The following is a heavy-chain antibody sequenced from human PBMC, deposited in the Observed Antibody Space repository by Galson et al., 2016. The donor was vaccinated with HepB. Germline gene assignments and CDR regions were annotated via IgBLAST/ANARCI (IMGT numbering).Heavy chain of an antibody. D-gene: IGHD3-22*01. CDR3: AKSPEAWYYDDTSGHYHFDY. CDR2: ISGRGGSI. CDR1: GFTFSSYA. V-gene: IGHV3-23*01. J-gene: IGHJ4*02. Sequence: SLRLSCATSGFTFSSYAMTWVRQSPGKGLEWVSVISGRGGSIKYADSVKGRFTISRDNSNNTLYLQMNSLRAEGTAVYYCAKSPEAWYYDDTSGHYHFDYWGQGILVTVSS.